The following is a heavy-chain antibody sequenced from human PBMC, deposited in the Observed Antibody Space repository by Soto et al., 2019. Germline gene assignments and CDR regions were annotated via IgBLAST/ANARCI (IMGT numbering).Heavy chain of an antibody. J-gene: IGHJ6*02. Sequence: GGSLRLSCAASGFTFSSYAMSWVRQAPGKGLEWVSAISGSGGSTYYADSVKGRFPISRDNSKNTLYLQMNSLRAEDTAVYYCAKIGGYCTNGVCWSWSGNYYYYGMDVSGQGITLTVSS. CDR3: AKIGGYCTNGVCWSWSGNYYYYGMDV. CDR1: GFTFSSYA. D-gene: IGHD2-8*01. CDR2: ISGSGGST. V-gene: IGHV3-23*01.